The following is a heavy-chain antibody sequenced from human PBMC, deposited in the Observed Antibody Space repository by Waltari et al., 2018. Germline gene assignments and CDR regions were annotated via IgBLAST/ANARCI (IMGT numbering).Heavy chain of an antibody. D-gene: IGHD2-2*01. J-gene: IGHJ5*02. CDR3: ARDLGVPAADNWFDP. Sequence: QVQLQESGPGLVKPSETLSLTCTVSGGSISRYYWSWIRPPAGKGLEWIGRIYTSGSTNYNPSLKSRVTMSVDTSKNQFSLKLSSVTAADTAVYYCARDLGVPAADNWFDPWGQGTLVTVSS. V-gene: IGHV4-4*07. CDR1: GGSISRYY. CDR2: IYTSGST.